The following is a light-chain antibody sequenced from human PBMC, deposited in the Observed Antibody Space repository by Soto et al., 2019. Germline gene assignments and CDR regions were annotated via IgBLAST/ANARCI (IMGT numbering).Light chain of an antibody. J-gene: IGKJ1*01. CDR3: MQALQTPRT. CDR2: LGS. Sequence: DFVMTQSPLSLSVTPGEPASISCRPSQILLHTNRFNYLSWYLQKPGQSPELLIYLGSNRASGVPDNFSGSGSGTDVTLKITKVEAEDVGVYYCMQALQTPRTCGQGTKVDIK. V-gene: IGKV2-28*01. CDR1: QILLHTNRFNY.